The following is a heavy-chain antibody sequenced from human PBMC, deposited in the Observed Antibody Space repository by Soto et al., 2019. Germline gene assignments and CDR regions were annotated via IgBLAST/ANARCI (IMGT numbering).Heavy chain of an antibody. V-gene: IGHV3-74*01. CDR3: VRTSLVVAVATREDF. CDR1: RFTFSSFW. CDR2: IDSDGSRI. Sequence: GGSLRLSCAASRFTFSSFWFHWVRQAPGKGLVWVSRIDSDGSRISYADSVKGRFTISRDNAKNTVYLHMNSLTAEDTAVYYCVRTSLVVAVATREDFWGQGTLVTVSS. D-gene: IGHD2-15*01. J-gene: IGHJ4*02.